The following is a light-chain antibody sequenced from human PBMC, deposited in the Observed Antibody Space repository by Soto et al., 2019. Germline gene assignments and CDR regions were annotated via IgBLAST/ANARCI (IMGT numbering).Light chain of an antibody. Sequence: EIVMTQSPATLSVSPGERATLSCRASQSISSNLAWYQQKPGQAPRLLIYGASTRATGIPARFSGSGSGTGFTLTISSLQSEDFAVYYCQHYSTWPPERFGQGTKVDIK. CDR3: QHYSTWPPER. J-gene: IGKJ1*01. CDR1: QSISSN. V-gene: IGKV3-15*01. CDR2: GAS.